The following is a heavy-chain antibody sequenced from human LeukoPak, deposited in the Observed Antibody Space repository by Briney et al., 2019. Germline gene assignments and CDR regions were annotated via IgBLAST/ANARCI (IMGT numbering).Heavy chain of an antibody. CDR3: ARDQDIVVVVAALRQREMGGFDP. CDR1: GGTFSSYA. Sequence: AASVKVSCKASGGTFSSYAISWVRQAPGQGLEWMGRIIPILGIANYAQKFQGRVTITADKSTSTAYMELSSLRSDDTAVYYCARDQDIVVVVAALRQREMGGFDPWGQGTLVTVSS. D-gene: IGHD2-15*01. J-gene: IGHJ5*02. CDR2: IIPILGIA. V-gene: IGHV1-69*04.